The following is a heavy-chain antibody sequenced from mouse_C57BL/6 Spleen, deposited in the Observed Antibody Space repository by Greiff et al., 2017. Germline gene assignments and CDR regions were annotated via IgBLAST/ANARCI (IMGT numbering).Heavy chain of an antibody. V-gene: IGHV5-17*01. CDR3: ARTYYYAMDY. Sequence: EVKLVESEGGLVKPGGSLKLSCAASGFTFSDYGMHWVRQAPEKGLEWVAYISSGSSTIYYADTVKGRFTISRDNAKNTLFLQMTSLRSEDTAMYYCARTYYYAMDYWGQGTSVTVSS. CDR1: GFTFSDYG. J-gene: IGHJ4*01. CDR2: ISSGSSTI.